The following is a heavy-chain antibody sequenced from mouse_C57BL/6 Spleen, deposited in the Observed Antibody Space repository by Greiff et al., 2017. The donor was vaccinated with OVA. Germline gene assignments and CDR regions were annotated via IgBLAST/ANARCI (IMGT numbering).Heavy chain of an antibody. CDR1: GYTFTDYE. D-gene: IGHD1-3*01. CDR2: IDPETGGT. J-gene: IGHJ4*01. V-gene: IGHV1-15*01. CDR3: TREGTKPYAMDY. Sequence: VQLQQSGAELVRPGASVTLSCKASGYTFTDYEMDWVKQTPVHGLEWIGAIDPETGGTSYNQKFKGKAILTADKSSSTAYMELRSLTSEDSAVYYCTREGTKPYAMDYWGQGTSVTVSS.